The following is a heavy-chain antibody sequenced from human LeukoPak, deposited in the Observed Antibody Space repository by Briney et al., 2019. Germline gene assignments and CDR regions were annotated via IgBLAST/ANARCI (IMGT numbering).Heavy chain of an antibody. D-gene: IGHD5-24*01. CDR1: GYTFTGYH. V-gene: IGHV1-2*02. Sequence: ASVKVSCKASGYTFTGYHMHWVRQAPGQGREWMGWVDPNSGGTNFVQKFQGRVTMTRDTSSSTAYMELSRLRSDETAVYYCAGDTGRDGYSFDYWGQGTLVTVSS. CDR3: AGDTGRDGYSFDY. J-gene: IGHJ4*02. CDR2: VDPNSGGT.